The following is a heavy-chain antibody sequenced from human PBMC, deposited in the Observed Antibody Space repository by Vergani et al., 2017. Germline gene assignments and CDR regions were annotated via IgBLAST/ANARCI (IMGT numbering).Heavy chain of an antibody. Sequence: QLQLQESGSGLVKPSQTLSLTCTVSGGSISSGSYYWSWIRQPAGKGLEWIGRIYTSGSTNYNPSLKSRVTISVDTSKRQFSLKLSSVTAADTAVDYCARDQHDDDDYDYGMDVWGQGTTVTVSS. CDR3: ARDQHDDDDYDYGMDV. D-gene: IGHD1-1*01. V-gene: IGHV4-61*02. CDR1: GGSISSGSYY. CDR2: IYTSGST. J-gene: IGHJ6*02.